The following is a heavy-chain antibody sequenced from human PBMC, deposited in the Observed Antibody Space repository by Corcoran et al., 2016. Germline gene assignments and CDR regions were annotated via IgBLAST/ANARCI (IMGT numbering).Heavy chain of an antibody. V-gene: IGHV1-46*03. D-gene: IGHD3-10*01. J-gene: IGHJ6*02. CDR2: INSSGGST. CDR1: GYTFTSYY. Sequence: QVQLVQSGAEVKKPGASVKVSCKASGYTFTSYYMHWVRQAPGQGLEWMGIINSSGGSTSYAQKFQGRVTMTRDTSTSTVYMELSSLRSEDTAVYYCARDLGVYYYGSGSYYGNYYYGMDVWGQGTKVTVCS. CDR3: ARDLGVYYYGSGSYYGNYYYGMDV.